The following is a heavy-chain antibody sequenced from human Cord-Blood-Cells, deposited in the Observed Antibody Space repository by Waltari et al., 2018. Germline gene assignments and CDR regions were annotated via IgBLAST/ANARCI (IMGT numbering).Heavy chain of an antibody. CDR3: ARYSSSSDLSFDY. J-gene: IGHJ4*02. Sequence: QVQLVQSGAEVKKPGASVKVSCKASGYTFTGYHMHWVRQVPGQGLEWMGWINPNSGGTNYAQKFQGWVTMTRDTSISTAYMELSRLRSDDTAVYYCARYSSSSDLSFDYWGQGTLVTVSS. V-gene: IGHV1-2*04. D-gene: IGHD6-6*01. CDR2: INPNSGGT. CDR1: GYTFTGYH.